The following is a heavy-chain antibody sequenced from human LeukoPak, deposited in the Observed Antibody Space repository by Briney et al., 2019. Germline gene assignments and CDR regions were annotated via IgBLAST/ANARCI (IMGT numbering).Heavy chain of an antibody. Sequence: GGSLRLSCAASGFTFSSYAMSWVRQAPGKGLEWVSAISGSGGSTYYAAPVKGRFTISRDDSKNTLYLQMNSLKTEDTAVYYCTTGGEMTDYWGQGTLVTVSS. V-gene: IGHV3-23*01. D-gene: IGHD5-24*01. CDR3: TTGGEMTDY. J-gene: IGHJ4*02. CDR1: GFTFSSYA. CDR2: ISGSGGST.